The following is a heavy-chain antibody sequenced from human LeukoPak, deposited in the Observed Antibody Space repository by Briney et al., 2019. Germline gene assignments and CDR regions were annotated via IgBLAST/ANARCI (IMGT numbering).Heavy chain of an antibody. CDR3: ARESTGFDY. CDR1: GGSISSSSYY. CDR2: IYYSGST. J-gene: IGHJ4*02. Sequence: SETLSHTCTVSGGSISSSSYYWGWIRQPPGKGLEWIGSIYYSGSTYYNPSLKSRVTISVDTSKNQFSLKLSSVTAADTAVYYCARESTGFDYWGQGTLVTVSS. D-gene: IGHD2-8*02. V-gene: IGHV4-39*07.